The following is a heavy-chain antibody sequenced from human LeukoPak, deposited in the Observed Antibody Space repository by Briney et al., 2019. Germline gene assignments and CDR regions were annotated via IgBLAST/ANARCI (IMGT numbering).Heavy chain of an antibody. J-gene: IGHJ4*02. V-gene: IGHV4-39*01. CDR3: ARRATAAGSGFDY. D-gene: IGHD6-13*01. CDR1: GGSTSSSSLY. Sequence: SETLSLTCTVSGGSTSSSSLYWGWTRQPPGKGLEWIGNIYYSGSTFYNPSLKSRVTMSVDTSKNQFSLKLSSVTAADTAVYYCARRATAAGSGFDYWGQGTLVTVSS. CDR2: IYYSGST.